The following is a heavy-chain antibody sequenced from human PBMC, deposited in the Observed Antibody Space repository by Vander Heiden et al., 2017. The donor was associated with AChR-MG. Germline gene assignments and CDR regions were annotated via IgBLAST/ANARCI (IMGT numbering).Heavy chain of an antibody. V-gene: IGHV3-30*18. J-gene: IGHJ6*03. CDR2: ISYDGSNK. Sequence: QVQLVESGGGVVQPGRSLRLPCAASGFTFSSYGMPWVRQAPGKGLEWVAVISYDGSNKYYADSVKGRFTISRDNSKNTLYLQMNSLRAEDTAVYYCAKDLHRYYMDVWGKGTTVTVSS. CDR1: GFTFSSYG. CDR3: AKDLHRYYMDV.